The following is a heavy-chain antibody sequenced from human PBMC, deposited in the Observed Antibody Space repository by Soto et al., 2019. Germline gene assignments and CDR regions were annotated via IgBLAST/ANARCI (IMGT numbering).Heavy chain of an antibody. V-gene: IGHV1-2*02. J-gene: IGHJ5*02. CDR3: ARHSRRAAAGCWFDP. D-gene: IGHD6-13*01. CDR2: INPNSGGT. Sequence: ASVKVSCKASGYTFTGYYMHWVRQAPGQGLEWMGWINPNSGGTNYAQKLQGRVTMTRDTSISTAYMELSRLRSDDTAVYYCARHSRRAAAGCWFDPWGQGTLVTVSS. CDR1: GYTFTGYY.